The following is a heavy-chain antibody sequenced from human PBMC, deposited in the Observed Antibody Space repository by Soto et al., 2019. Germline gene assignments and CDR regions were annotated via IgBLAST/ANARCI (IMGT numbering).Heavy chain of an antibody. CDR3: ARRDSSTHYRY. D-gene: IGHD2-15*01. CDR2: IYYSGST. J-gene: IGHJ4*02. Sequence: QLQLQESGPGLVKPSETLSLTCTVSGGSISSSSYYWGWIRQPPGKGLEWIGSIYYSGSTYYNPSLKSRVTMSVDTSKNQFSLKLSSVTAADTAVYYCARRDSSTHYRYWGQGTLVTVSS. CDR1: GGSISSSSYY. V-gene: IGHV4-39*01.